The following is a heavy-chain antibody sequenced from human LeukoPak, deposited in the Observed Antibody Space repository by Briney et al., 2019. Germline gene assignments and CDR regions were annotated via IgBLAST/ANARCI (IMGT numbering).Heavy chain of an antibody. CDR2: IIPIFGTA. J-gene: IGHJ4*02. Sequence: SVKVSSKASGGTFSSYAISWVRQAPGQGLEWMGRIIPIFGTANYAQKFQGRVTITTDESTSTAYMELSSLRSEDTAVYYCARGGDSSGWYEKDYFDYWGQGTLVTVSS. CDR3: ARGGDSSGWYEKDYFDY. D-gene: IGHD6-19*01. CDR1: GGTFSSYA. V-gene: IGHV1-69*05.